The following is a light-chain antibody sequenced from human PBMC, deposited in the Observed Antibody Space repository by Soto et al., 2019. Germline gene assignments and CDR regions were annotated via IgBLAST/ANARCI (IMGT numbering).Light chain of an antibody. CDR3: SSYTTSNTRQIV. CDR2: VVS. Sequence: QSALTQPASVSGSPGQSITISCTGTSSDVGAYNHVSWYQQHPGKAPKLMIYVVSNRPSGVSNRFSGSKSGNTASLTISGLQPEAEADYYCSSYTTSNTRQIVFGTGTRSPS. J-gene: IGLJ1*01. CDR1: SSDVGAYNH. V-gene: IGLV2-14*03.